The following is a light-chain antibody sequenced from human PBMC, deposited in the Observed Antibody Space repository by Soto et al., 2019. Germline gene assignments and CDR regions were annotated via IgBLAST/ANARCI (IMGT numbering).Light chain of an antibody. V-gene: IGKV3-20*01. Sequence: VMTQSPATLSVSPGERSTLSCRASQGIGSTLAWYQQKPGQTPRLLIYDASTRATGIPDRFSGSGSGTDFTLTISRLEPEDFAVYYCQQYGSSPITFGQGTLLEIK. CDR3: QQYGSSPIT. CDR2: DAS. J-gene: IGKJ5*01. CDR1: QGIGST.